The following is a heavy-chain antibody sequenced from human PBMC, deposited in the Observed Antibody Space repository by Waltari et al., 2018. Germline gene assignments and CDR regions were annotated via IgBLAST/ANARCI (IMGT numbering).Heavy chain of an antibody. CDR1: VGTFSSYA. V-gene: IGHV1-69*05. J-gene: IGHJ3*02. CDR3: ASAFPDKEYAFDI. D-gene: IGHD2-2*01. Sequence: QVQLVQSGAEVKTPGSSVKVSCNASVGTFSSYAISWLRQAPGQGLEWMGGIIPIFGTANYAQKFKGRVTITTDESTSTAYMELSSLRSEDTAVYYCASAFPDKEYAFDIWGQGTMVTVSS. CDR2: IIPIFGTA.